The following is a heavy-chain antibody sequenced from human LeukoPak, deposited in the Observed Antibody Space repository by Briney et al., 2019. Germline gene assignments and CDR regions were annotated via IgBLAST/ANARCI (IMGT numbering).Heavy chain of an antibody. CDR3: ARYGDYEDWFDP. CDR2: IYYSGST. V-gene: IGHV4-59*01. Sequence: SETLSLTCTVSGGSISSYYWSWIRQPPGKGLEWIGYIYYSGSTSYNPSLKSRVTISVDTSKNQFSLKLSSVTAADTAVYYCARYGDYEDWFDPWGQGTLVTVSS. J-gene: IGHJ5*02. D-gene: IGHD4-17*01. CDR1: GGSISSYY.